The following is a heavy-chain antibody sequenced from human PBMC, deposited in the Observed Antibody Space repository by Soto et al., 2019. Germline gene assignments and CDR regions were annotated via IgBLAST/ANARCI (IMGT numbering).Heavy chain of an antibody. J-gene: IGHJ4*02. CDR1: GFTFTSSA. Sequence: ASVKVSCKASGFTFTSSAVQWVRQARGQRLEWIGWIVVGSGNTNYAQKFQERVTITRDMSTSTAYMELSSLRSEDTAVYYCAVDNSGYYYTDYWGQGTLVTVSS. V-gene: IGHV1-58*01. D-gene: IGHD3-22*01. CDR2: IVVGSGNT. CDR3: AVDNSGYYYTDY.